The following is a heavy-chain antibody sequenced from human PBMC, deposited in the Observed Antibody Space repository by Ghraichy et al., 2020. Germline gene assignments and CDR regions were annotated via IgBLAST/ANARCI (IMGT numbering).Heavy chain of an antibody. CDR2: IKRDGSQK. J-gene: IGHJ4*02. D-gene: IGHD2-21*02. Sequence: GGSLRLSCVGSGFTFSSHWMSWVRQVPGKGLEWVANIKRDGSQKYYVGSLKGRFTISRDNAKNSLYLQMSSLRAGDTAVYYCARDSGDWTLDYWGQGTLVTVSS. V-gene: IGHV3-7*03. CDR3: ARDSGDWTLDY. CDR1: GFTFSSHW.